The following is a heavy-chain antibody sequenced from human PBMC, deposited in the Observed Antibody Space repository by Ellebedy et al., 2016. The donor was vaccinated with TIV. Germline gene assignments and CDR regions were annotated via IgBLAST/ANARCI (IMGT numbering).Heavy chain of an antibody. D-gene: IGHD6-13*01. V-gene: IGHV3-7*01. CDR3: ARANQQLPRVVAF. CDR1: GFTFSNYW. Sequence: GESLKISCAASGFTFSNYWMSWVRQAPGKGLEWVANINQHESDKNYVDSVKGRFTISRDNAKRSLYLQMNSLTAEETAIYYCARANQQLPRVVAFWGQGTLVTVSS. CDR2: INQHESDK. J-gene: IGHJ4*02.